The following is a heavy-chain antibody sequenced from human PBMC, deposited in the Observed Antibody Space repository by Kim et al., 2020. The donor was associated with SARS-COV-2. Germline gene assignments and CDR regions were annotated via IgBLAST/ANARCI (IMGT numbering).Heavy chain of an antibody. CDR3: ARDGSGYDLGHDAFDI. J-gene: IGHJ3*02. V-gene: IGHV4-4*02. CDR1: GGSISSSNW. D-gene: IGHD5-12*01. CDR2: IYHSGST. Sequence: SETLSLTCAVSGGSISSSNWWSWVRQPPGKGLEWIGEIYHSGSTNYNPSLKSRVTISVDKSKNQFSLKLSSVTAADTAVYYCARDGSGYDLGHDAFDIWGQETMVTVSS.